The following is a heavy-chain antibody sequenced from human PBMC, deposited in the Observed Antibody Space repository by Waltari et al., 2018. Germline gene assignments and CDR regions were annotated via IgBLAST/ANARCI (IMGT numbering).Heavy chain of an antibody. CDR2: ISGDSGSI. Sequence: EVQLVESGGGLVQPGGSLRLSCAASGFTFVGYGMNWFRKAPGKGLEWVSYISGDSGSIHYADSVKGRITVSRDNAKNSLYLQMSSLTAEDTAVFYCARDRDWAFDIWGQGTMVTVSS. CDR1: GFTFVGYG. V-gene: IGHV3-48*04. CDR3: ARDRDWAFDI. J-gene: IGHJ3*02. D-gene: IGHD2-21*01.